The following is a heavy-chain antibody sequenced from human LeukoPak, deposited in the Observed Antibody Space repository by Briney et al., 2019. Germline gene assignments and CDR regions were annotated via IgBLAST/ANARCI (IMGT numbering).Heavy chain of an antibody. V-gene: IGHV4-34*01. CDR2: VNHSGST. CDR3: ARESLWSREAFDI. Sequence: PSETLSLTCAVYGGSFSGHSWFWIRQPPGKGLEWIGEVNHSGSTNYNPSLKSRVAILIDTSQNQFSLSLSSVTAADTAVYYCARESLWSREAFDIWGQGTMVTVSS. J-gene: IGHJ3*02. CDR1: GGSFSGHS. D-gene: IGHD3-10*01.